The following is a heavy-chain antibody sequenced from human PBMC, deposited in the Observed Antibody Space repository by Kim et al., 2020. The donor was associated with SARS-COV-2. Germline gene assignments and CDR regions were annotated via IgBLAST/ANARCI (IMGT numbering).Heavy chain of an antibody. CDR1: GQTFSNFW. D-gene: IGHD3-10*01. CDR3: VRAPSSSGSYLHY. CDR2: IKPDGSEQ. Sequence: GGSLRLSCATSGQTFSNFWMSWVRQAPGKGLEWLANIKPDGSEQYYVDSVKGRFTISRDNTKNSLFLQMNGLRVEDTAIYYCVRAPSSSGSYLHYWGQGTLVTVSS. J-gene: IGHJ4*02. V-gene: IGHV3-7*03.